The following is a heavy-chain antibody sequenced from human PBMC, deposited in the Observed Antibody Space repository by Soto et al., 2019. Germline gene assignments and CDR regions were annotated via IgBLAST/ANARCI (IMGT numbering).Heavy chain of an antibody. CDR1: GGSIRSGGYY. CDR3: ARGVLI. J-gene: IGHJ3*02. Sequence: QVQLQESGPGLVKPSQTLSLTCTVSGGSIRSGGYYWSWIRQHPGKGLEWIGCISYTGYTYYNPSLKSRTIISVDTSKNQFSLKLSSVTAADTAVYYCARGVLIWGQGTMVTVSS. CDR2: ISYTGYT. V-gene: IGHV4-31*03.